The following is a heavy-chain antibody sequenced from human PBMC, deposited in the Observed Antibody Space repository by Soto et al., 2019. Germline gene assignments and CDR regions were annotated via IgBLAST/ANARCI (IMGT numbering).Heavy chain of an antibody. CDR2: IWHDGSKK. J-gene: IGHJ4*02. D-gene: IGHD2-21*01. CDR3: ARDRGSDDPIDY. Sequence: QVQLVESGGGVVQPGRSLRLSCGASGFTLSSYGMHWVRQAPGKGLEWVAVIWHDGSKKYYADSVKGRFTISRDNSKNTLDLQLNNLRAEDTAVYYCARDRGSDDPIDYWGQGTQVTVSS. V-gene: IGHV3-33*01. CDR1: GFTLSSYG.